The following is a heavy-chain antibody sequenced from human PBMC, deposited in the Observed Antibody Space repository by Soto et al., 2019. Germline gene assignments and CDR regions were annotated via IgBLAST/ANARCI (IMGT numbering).Heavy chain of an antibody. J-gene: IGHJ4*02. CDR2: FDPEDGET. CDR1: GYALTELS. Sequence: ASVKVSCKVSGYALTELSMHWVRQAPGKGLEWMGGFDPEDGETIYAQKFQGRVTMTEDTSTDTAYMELSSLRSEDTAVYYCATVGYGDFLFDYWGQGTLVTVSS. V-gene: IGHV1-24*01. CDR3: ATVGYGDFLFDY. D-gene: IGHD4-17*01.